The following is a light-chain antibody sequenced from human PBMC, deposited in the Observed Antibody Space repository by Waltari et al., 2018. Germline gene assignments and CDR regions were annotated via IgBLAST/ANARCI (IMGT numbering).Light chain of an antibody. Sequence: DIQMTQSPSTLSASVGDRVTTTCRASQTIGNWLAWDQQKPGKAPKLLIYKASSLQSGVPSRFSGSGSGTEFTLTISSLQPDDFATYYCQQYNSYSFTFGPGTTVDIK. CDR1: QTIGNW. CDR2: KAS. J-gene: IGKJ3*01. V-gene: IGKV1-5*03. CDR3: QQYNSYSFT.